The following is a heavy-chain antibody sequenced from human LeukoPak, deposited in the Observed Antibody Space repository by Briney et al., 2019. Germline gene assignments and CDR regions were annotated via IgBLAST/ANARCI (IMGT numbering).Heavy chain of an antibody. CDR1: GGSISSYY. D-gene: IGHD3-22*01. CDR2: IYYSGST. Sequence: SETLSLTCTVSGGSISSYYWSWIRQPPGKGLELIGYIYYSGSTSYNPSLKSRVTISVDTSKNQFSLRLSSVTAADTAVYYCARLATPATYYYDSSGTTDAFDTWGQGTMVTVSS. J-gene: IGHJ3*02. V-gene: IGHV4-59*08. CDR3: ARLATPATYYYDSSGTTDAFDT.